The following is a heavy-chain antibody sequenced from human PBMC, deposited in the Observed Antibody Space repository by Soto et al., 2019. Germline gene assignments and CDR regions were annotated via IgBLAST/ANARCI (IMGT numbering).Heavy chain of an antibody. J-gene: IGHJ4*02. CDR1: GGSISSSSYY. D-gene: IGHD2-15*01. CDR2: IYYSGST. Sequence: LPETLSLTCTVSGGSISSSSYYWGWIRQPPGKGLEWIGSIYYSGSTYYNPSLKSRVTISVDTSKNQFSLKLSSVTAADTAVYYCARLNSRTGGSFDYWGQGTLVTVSS. CDR3: ARLNSRTGGSFDY. V-gene: IGHV4-39*01.